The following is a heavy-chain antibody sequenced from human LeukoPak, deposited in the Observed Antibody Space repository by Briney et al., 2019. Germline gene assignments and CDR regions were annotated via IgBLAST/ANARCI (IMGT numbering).Heavy chain of an antibody. CDR2: IYYGGNK. Sequence: TGGSLSLSHAASGVPLSRNNMMGVPAAPEKGLMCGSDIYYGGNKYHPDSVEGRFTISRDKSKSTRYLQTNSLRAEDTAVHYCARDRSDFSGGSCTSGGFAYWGRGTLVTVSS. V-gene: IGHV3-53*01. CDR1: GVPLSRNN. CDR3: ARDRSDFSGGSCTSGGFAY. D-gene: IGHD2-15*01. J-gene: IGHJ4*02.